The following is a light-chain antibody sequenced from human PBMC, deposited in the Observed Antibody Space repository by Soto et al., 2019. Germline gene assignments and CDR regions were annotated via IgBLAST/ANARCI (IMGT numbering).Light chain of an antibody. J-gene: IGKJ1*01. V-gene: IGKV1-5*03. CDR2: KAS. Sequence: DIQMTQSPSTLSASVGDRVTITVRASQSISGRLAWYQQKPGKAPKLLIYKASSLQRGGPSRFSGSGSGTEFTLTVSSLQPDDFATYYCQQYDSYWTFGQGTKVEIK. CDR1: QSISGR. CDR3: QQYDSYWT.